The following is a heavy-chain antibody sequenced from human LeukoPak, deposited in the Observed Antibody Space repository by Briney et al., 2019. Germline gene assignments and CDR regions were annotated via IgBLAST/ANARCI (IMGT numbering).Heavy chain of an antibody. Sequence: GGSLRLSCAASGFTFSSYSMYWVRQAPGKGLEWVSSISSSSSYIYYADSVKGRFTISRDNAKNSLYLQMNSLRAEDTAVYYCARECSGGSCLDYWGQGTLVTVSS. J-gene: IGHJ4*02. D-gene: IGHD2-15*01. CDR3: ARECSGGSCLDY. V-gene: IGHV3-21*01. CDR1: GFTFSSYS. CDR2: ISSSSSYI.